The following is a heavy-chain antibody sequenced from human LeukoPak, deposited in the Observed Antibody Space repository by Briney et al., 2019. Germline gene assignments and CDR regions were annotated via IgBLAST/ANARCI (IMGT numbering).Heavy chain of an antibody. CDR2: IKQDGSEK. V-gene: IGHV3-7*05. CDR3: ARASNPWLQLT. Sequence: QSGGSLRLSCAASGFTFSNYWMIWVRQAPGKGLEWVANIKQDGSEKRYADSVRGRFTVSRDNAHTSLYLQMSSLRAEDTALYYCARASNPWLQLTWGQGTLVTVPS. J-gene: IGHJ5*02. D-gene: IGHD5-24*01. CDR1: GFTFSNYW.